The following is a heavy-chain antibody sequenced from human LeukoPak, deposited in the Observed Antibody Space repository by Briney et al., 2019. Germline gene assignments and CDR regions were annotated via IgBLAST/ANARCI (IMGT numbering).Heavy chain of an antibody. CDR2: ISSISSII. Sequence: GGSLRLSCAASGFTFSTYSMSWVRKAPGKGLEWVSYISSISSIIYYADSVKGRFTISRDNARNSLYLQMNSLRAEDTAVYYCTRSRPGTEAGQPNFDYWGQGTLVTVSS. CDR3: TRSRPGTEAGQPNFDY. V-gene: IGHV3-48*01. CDR1: GFTFSTYS. D-gene: IGHD6-13*01. J-gene: IGHJ4*02.